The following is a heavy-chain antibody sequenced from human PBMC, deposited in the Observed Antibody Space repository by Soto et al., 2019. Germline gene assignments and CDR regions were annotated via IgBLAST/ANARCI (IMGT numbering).Heavy chain of an antibody. CDR3: TTDILARAYSSS. Sequence: GGSLRLSCAASGFTFSNAWMSWVRQAPGKGLEWIGRIRSQTDGGTTDYAAPVKGRFTISRDDSKDTLYLQMHSLKTEDTAVYYCTTDILARAYSSSWDPGTLVTVSS. V-gene: IGHV3-15*01. CDR2: IRSQTDGGTT. CDR1: GFTFSNAW. D-gene: IGHD6-13*01. J-gene: IGHJ4*02.